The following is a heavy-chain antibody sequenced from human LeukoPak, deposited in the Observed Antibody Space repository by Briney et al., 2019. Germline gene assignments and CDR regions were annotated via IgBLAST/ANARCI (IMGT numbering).Heavy chain of an antibody. D-gene: IGHD4-17*01. CDR1: GFTVSGNY. V-gene: IGHV3-53*01. J-gene: IGHJ4*02. Sequence: GGSLRLSCAASGFTVSGNYMNWVRQAPGRGLEWVSIIYSVGSTYYADSVKGRFTISRDNSKNTLYLQMNTLRAEDTAVYYCARSSGSPTTVTTEFDYWGQGTLVTVSS. CDR3: ARSSGSPTTVTTEFDY. CDR2: IYSVGST.